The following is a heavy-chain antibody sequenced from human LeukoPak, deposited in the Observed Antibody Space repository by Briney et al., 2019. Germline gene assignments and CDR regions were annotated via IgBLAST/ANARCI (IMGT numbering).Heavy chain of an antibody. CDR2: INNSGGT. V-gene: IGHV4-59*01. J-gene: IGHJ4*02. CDR3: ARVIRTGDYGLDY. CDR1: GDSISRYY. Sequence: SETLSLTCTVSGDSISRYYWSWIRQPPGKGLEWIGYINNSGGTSYNPSLKSRVTISLDTSKNQFSLKLSSVTAADTAVYYCARVIRTGDYGLDYWGQGTLVTVSS. D-gene: IGHD4-17*01.